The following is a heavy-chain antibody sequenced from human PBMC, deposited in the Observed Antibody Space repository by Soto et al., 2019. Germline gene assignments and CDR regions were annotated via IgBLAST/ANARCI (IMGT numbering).Heavy chain of an antibody. Sequence: QVQLQESGPGLVKPSQTLSLTCTVSGGSISSGGYYWSWIRQHQGKGLEWLGYIYYSGSTYYNPSLKRRVTLSVDTSKNQYSLKLSSVTAADTAVYYFARGGISAAAPPDYWGQGTLVTVS. CDR3: ARGGISAAAPPDY. D-gene: IGHD6-13*01. V-gene: IGHV4-31*03. J-gene: IGHJ4*02. CDR2: IYYSGST. CDR1: GGSISSGGYY.